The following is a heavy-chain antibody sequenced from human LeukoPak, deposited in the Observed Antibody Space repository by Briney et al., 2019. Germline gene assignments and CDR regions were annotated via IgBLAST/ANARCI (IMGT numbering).Heavy chain of an antibody. CDR1: GFTFSSYS. D-gene: IGHD1-26*01. J-gene: IGHJ6*02. Sequence: PGGSLRLSCAASGFTFSSYSMNWVRQAPGKGLEWVSSISSSSSYIYYADSVKGRFTISRDNAKNSLYLQMDSLRAEDTAVYYCARRLEATGWDYYYYGMDVWGQGTTVTVSS. CDR3: ARRLEATGWDYYYYGMDV. V-gene: IGHV3-21*01. CDR2: ISSSSSYI.